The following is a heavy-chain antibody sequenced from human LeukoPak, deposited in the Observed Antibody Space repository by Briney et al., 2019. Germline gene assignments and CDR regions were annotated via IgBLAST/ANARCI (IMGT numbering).Heavy chain of an antibody. V-gene: IGHV3-21*01. J-gene: IGHJ6*02. CDR3: ARDLPTLRYFDWLLSPGCGMGV. D-gene: IGHD3-9*01. CDR2: TSSSSSCI. Sequence: GGSLRLSCAASGFTFSSYSMNWVRQAPGKGLEWVSSTSSSSSCIYYADSVKGRFTISRDNAKNSLYLQMNSLRAEDTAVYYCARDLPTLRYFDWLLSPGCGMGVWGQGTTVTVSS. CDR1: GFTFSSYS.